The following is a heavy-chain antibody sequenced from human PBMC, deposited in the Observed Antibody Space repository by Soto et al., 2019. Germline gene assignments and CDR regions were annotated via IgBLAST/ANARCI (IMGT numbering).Heavy chain of an antibody. CDR2: INPNSGGT. V-gene: IGHV1-2*02. Sequence: ASVKVSCKASGYTFTGYYMHWVRQAPGQGLEWMGWINPNSGGTNYAQKFQGRVTMTRDTSISTAYMELSRLRSDDTAVYYCARDPAAPDGGDGYNVIYYYYGMDVWGQGTTVTVSS. CDR1: GYTFTGYY. J-gene: IGHJ6*02. CDR3: ARDPAAPDGGDGYNVIYYYYGMDV. D-gene: IGHD3-16*01.